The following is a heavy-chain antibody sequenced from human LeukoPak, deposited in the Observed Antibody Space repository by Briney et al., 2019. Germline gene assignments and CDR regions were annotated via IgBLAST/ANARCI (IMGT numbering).Heavy chain of an antibody. CDR3: ARGASGYFDWLSFPTPFDY. D-gene: IGHD3-9*01. V-gene: IGHV5-51*01. Sequence: GESLKISCKGSGYSFTTYWIAWVRQMPGEGLEWMGIIYPGDSETRYSPSFQGQVTISADKSISTAYLQWNSLKASDTAMYYCARGASGYFDWLSFPTPFDYWGQGTLVTVSS. CDR2: IYPGDSET. CDR1: GYSFTTYW. J-gene: IGHJ4*02.